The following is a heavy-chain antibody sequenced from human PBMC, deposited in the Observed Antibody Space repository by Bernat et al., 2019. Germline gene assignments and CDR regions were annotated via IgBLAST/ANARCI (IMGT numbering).Heavy chain of an antibody. Sequence: EVQLLESGGGLVQPGGSLSLSCAASGFTFSSYAMSWVRQAPGKGLEWVSAISGSGGSTYYADSVKGRFTISRDNSKNTLYLQMNSLRAEDTAVYYCAKTGNYGDYPNNWGQGTLVTVSS. V-gene: IGHV3-23*01. CDR2: ISGSGGST. J-gene: IGHJ4*02. D-gene: IGHD4-17*01. CDR1: GFTFSSYA. CDR3: AKTGNYGDYPNN.